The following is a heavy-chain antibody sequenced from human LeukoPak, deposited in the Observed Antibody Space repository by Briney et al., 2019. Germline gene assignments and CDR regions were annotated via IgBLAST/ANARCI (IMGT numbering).Heavy chain of an antibody. Sequence: SETLSLTCTVSGGSFSSSDYYWGWIRQPPGKGLEWIGSIYYSGTTYYNPSLKSRVTISVDTSKKQFSLKRRSVTAADTAVYYCARHEWGITNAFDIWGQGTMVTVSS. CDR3: ARHEWGITNAFDI. D-gene: IGHD1-14*01. CDR2: IYYSGTT. CDR1: GGSFSSSDYY. V-gene: IGHV4-39*01. J-gene: IGHJ3*02.